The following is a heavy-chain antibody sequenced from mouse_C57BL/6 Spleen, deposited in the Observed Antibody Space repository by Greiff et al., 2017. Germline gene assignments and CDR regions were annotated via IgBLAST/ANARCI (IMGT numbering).Heavy chain of an antibody. CDR1: GYAFSSSW. Sequence: VQLQQSGPELVKPGASVKISCKASGYAFSSSWMNWVKQRPGKGLEWIGRIYPGDGDTNYNGKFKGKGTLTADKSSSTAYMQLSSLTSEDSAVYFCARDTTVVENWFAYWGQGTLVTVSA. J-gene: IGHJ3*01. D-gene: IGHD1-1*01. CDR3: ARDTTVVENWFAY. V-gene: IGHV1-82*01. CDR2: IYPGDGDT.